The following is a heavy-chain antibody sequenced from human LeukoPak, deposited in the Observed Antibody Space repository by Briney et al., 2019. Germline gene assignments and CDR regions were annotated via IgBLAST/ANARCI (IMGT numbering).Heavy chain of an antibody. CDR2: FDPEDDET. CDR3: ATVGSGSYSSQLDY. CDR1: GYTLTELS. D-gene: IGHD1-26*01. Sequence: GASVKVSCKVSGYTLTELSMHWVRQAPGKGLEWMGGFDPEDDETIYAQKFQGRVTMTEDTSTDTAYMELSSLRSEDTAVYYCATVGSGSYSSQLDYWGQGTLVTVSS. V-gene: IGHV1-24*01. J-gene: IGHJ4*02.